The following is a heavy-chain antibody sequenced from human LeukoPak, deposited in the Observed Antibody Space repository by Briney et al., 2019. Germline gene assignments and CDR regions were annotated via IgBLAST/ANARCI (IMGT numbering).Heavy chain of an antibody. CDR2: ITRSSSYI. D-gene: IGHD6-13*01. CDR3: ARDYSSSWTPKYFQH. V-gene: IGHV3-21*01. CDR1: GFTFSNYS. J-gene: IGHJ1*01. Sequence: GGSLRLSCAVSGFTFSNYSMNWVRQAPGKGLEWVSSITRSSSYIYYADSVKGRFTISRDNAKNSLYLQMNSLRAEDTAVYYCARDYSSSWTPKYFQHWGQGTLVTVSS.